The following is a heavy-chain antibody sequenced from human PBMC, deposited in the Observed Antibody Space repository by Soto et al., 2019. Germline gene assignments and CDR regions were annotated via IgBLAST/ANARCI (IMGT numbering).Heavy chain of an antibody. J-gene: IGHJ4*02. CDR2: IIPIFGTA. CDR3: ARDLEMATITDGDDY. Sequence: ASVKVSCKASGGTFSSYAISWVRQAPGQGLEWMGGIIPIFGTANYAQKFQGRVTITADESTSTAYMELSSLRSEDTAVYYCARDLEMATITDGDDYWGQGTLVTVSS. D-gene: IGHD5-12*01. V-gene: IGHV1-69*13. CDR1: GGTFSSYA.